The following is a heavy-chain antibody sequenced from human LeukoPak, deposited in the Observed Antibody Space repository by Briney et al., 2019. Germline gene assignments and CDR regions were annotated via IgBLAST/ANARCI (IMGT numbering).Heavy chain of an antibody. CDR2: MNPNSGNT. CDR3: AILAAAGNFDY. V-gene: IGHV1-8*01. Sequence: ASVNVSCKASGYTFTSYDINWVRQATGQGLEWMGWMNPNSGNTGYAQKFQGRVTMTRNTSISTAYMELSSLRSEDTAVYYCAILAAAGNFDYWGQGNLVTVSS. J-gene: IGHJ4*02. D-gene: IGHD6-13*01. CDR1: GYTFTSYD.